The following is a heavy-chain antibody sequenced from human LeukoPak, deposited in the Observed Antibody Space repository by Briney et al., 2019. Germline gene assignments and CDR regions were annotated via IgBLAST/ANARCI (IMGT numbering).Heavy chain of an antibody. D-gene: IGHD1-26*01. Sequence: ASVKVSCKASGGTFSSYAISWVRQAPGQGLEWMGGIIPIFGTANYAQKFQGRVTITADKSTSTAYMELSSLRSEDTAVYYCARDRIVGATTIDYWGQGTLVTVSS. CDR2: IIPIFGTA. CDR3: ARDRIVGATTIDY. V-gene: IGHV1-69*06. J-gene: IGHJ4*02. CDR1: GGTFSSYA.